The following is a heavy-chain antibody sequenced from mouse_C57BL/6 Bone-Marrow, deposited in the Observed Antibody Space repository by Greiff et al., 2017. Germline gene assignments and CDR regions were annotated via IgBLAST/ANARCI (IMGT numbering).Heavy chain of an antibody. J-gene: IGHJ1*03. CDR2: ISSGSSTI. Sequence: EVKVVESGGGLVKPGGSLKLSCAASGFTFSDYGMHWVRQAPEKGLEWVAYISSGSSTIYYADTVKGRFTISRDNAKNTLFLQMTSLRSEDTAMYYCARGLRRYFDVWGTGTTVTVSS. CDR1: GFTFSDYG. D-gene: IGHD2-4*01. CDR3: ARGLRRYFDV. V-gene: IGHV5-17*01.